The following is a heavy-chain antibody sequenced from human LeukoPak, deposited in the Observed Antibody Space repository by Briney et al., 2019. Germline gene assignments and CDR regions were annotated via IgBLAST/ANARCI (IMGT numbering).Heavy chain of an antibody. CDR2: IYYSGST. D-gene: IGHD6-13*01. Sequence: PSETLSLTCTVSGGSISSYYWSWIRQPPGKGLEWIGYIYYSGSTNYNPSLKSRVTISVDTSKNQFSLKLSSVTAADTAVYYCAGGPKQQLVRRPIFFDYWGQGTLVTVSS. CDR1: GGSISSYY. CDR3: AGGPKQQLVRRPIFFDY. J-gene: IGHJ4*02. V-gene: IGHV4-59*01.